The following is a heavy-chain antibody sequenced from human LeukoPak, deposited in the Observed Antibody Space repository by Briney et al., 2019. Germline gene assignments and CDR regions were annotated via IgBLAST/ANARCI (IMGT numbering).Heavy chain of an antibody. CDR2: IYYGGST. V-gene: IGHV4-39*07. CDR3: ANSTYYYDTFVNAFDF. D-gene: IGHD3-22*01. Sequence: SETLSLTRTVSGGSVSSTHYWGWIRQPPGKGLEWIGSIYYGGSTYYNASLRSRVTTSVDTSKNQFSLKLSSVTAADTAVYYCANSTYYYDTFVNAFDFWGQGTVVTVSS. CDR1: GGSVSSTHY. J-gene: IGHJ3*01.